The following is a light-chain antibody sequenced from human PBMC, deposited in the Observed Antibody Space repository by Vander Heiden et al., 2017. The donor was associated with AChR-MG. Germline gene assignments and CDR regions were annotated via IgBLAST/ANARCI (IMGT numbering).Light chain of an antibody. CDR3: QQYDNLLT. Sequence: DIQMTQSPSSLSASVGDRVTITCQASQDISNYLNWYQQKPGKAPKLLIYDTSNLKTGVPSRFSGSGSGTDFTFTISSLQPEDIATYYCQQYDNLLTFGPETKVDIK. CDR2: DTS. V-gene: IGKV1-33*01. J-gene: IGKJ3*01. CDR1: QDISNY.